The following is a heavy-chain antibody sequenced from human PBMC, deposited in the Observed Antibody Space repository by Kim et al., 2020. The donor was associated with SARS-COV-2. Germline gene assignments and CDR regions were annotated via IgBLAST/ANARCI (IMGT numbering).Heavy chain of an antibody. Sequence: SETLSLTCTVSGGSISSYYWSWIRQPPGKGLEWIGYIYYSGSSNYNPSLKSRVTISVDTSKNQFSLKLSSVTAADTAVYYCARHKPLYYDILTGPKKETPPFDCWGQGTLVTVSS. CDR3: ARHKPLYYDILTGPKKETPPFDC. D-gene: IGHD3-9*01. CDR1: GGSISSYY. CDR2: IYYSGSS. J-gene: IGHJ4*02. V-gene: IGHV4-59*08.